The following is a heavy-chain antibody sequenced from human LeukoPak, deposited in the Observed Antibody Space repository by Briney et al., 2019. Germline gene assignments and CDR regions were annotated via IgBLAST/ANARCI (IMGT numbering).Heavy chain of an antibody. CDR2: IFRIGPT. CDR1: GSSISSNYY. CDR3: ARALTPGIAAAGLDY. Sequence: PSETLSLTCTVSGSSISSNYYWAWIRQPPGKGLEWIGNIFRIGPTCYNPSLQSRVTISVDTSKNQFSLKLSSVTAADTAVYYCARALTPGIAAAGLDYWGQGTLVTVSS. D-gene: IGHD6-13*01. J-gene: IGHJ4*02. V-gene: IGHV4-38-2*02.